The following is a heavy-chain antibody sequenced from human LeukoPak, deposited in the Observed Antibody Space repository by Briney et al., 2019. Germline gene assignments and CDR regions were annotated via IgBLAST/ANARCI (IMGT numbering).Heavy chain of an antibody. CDR2: ISYDGSNK. D-gene: IGHD5-18*01. Sequence: PGRSLRLSCAASGFTFSSYGMHWVRQAPGKGLEWVAVISYDGSNKYYADSVKGRFTISRDNSKNTLYLQMNSLRAEGTAVYYCAKDDRGYSYGTDYWGQGTLVTVSS. V-gene: IGHV3-30*18. J-gene: IGHJ4*02. CDR1: GFTFSSYG. CDR3: AKDDRGYSYGTDY.